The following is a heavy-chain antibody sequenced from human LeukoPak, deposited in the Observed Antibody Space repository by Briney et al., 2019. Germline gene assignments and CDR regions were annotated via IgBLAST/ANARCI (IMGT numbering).Heavy chain of an antibody. CDR3: ARGGRGFGELLYYYYYYGMDV. CDR2: INHSGST. CDR1: GGSFSGYY. Sequence: SETLSLTCAVYGGSFSGYYWSWIRQPPGKGLEWIGEINHSGSTNYDPTLKSRVTISVDTSKNQFSLKLSSVTAADTAVYYCARGGRGFGELLYYYYYYGMDVWGQGTRSPSP. V-gene: IGHV4-34*01. D-gene: IGHD3-10*01. J-gene: IGHJ6*02.